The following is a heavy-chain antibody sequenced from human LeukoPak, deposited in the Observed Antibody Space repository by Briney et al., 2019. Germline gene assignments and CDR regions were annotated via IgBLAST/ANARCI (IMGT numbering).Heavy chain of an antibody. CDR3: ARVSVLRYFDWLFLFDY. CDR1: GFTVSSNY. V-gene: IGHV3-66*01. J-gene: IGHJ4*02. Sequence: GGSLRLSCAASGFTVSSNYMSWVRQAPGKGLEWVSVIYSGGSTYYADSVKGRFTISRDNSKNTLYLQLNSLRAKDTAVYYCARVSVLRYFDWLFLFDYWGQGTLVTVSS. D-gene: IGHD3-9*01. CDR2: IYSGGST.